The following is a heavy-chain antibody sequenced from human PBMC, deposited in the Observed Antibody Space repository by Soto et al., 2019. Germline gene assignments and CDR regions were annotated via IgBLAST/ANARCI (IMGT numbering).Heavy chain of an antibody. CDR2: ISYDGSYK. Sequence: GGSLKLSCSASGFPFSSNGMHWVRQAPGKGLEWVTFISYDGSYKYYADSVKGRFTISRDNSKNTLYLQMNTLRPEDMAVYYCASKHHYNYGVDVWGQGTTVTVSS. CDR1: GFPFSSNG. CDR3: ASKHHYNYGVDV. V-gene: IGHV3-30*03. J-gene: IGHJ6*01.